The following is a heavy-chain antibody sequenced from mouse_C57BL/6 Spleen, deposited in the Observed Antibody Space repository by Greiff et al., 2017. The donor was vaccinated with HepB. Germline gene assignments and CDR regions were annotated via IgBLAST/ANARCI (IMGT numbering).Heavy chain of an antibody. CDR2: ISDGGSYT. J-gene: IGHJ2*01. Sequence: DVKLVESGGGLVKPGGSLKLSCAASGFTFSSYAMSWVRQTPEKRLEWVATISDGGSYTYYPDNVKGRFTISRDNAKNNLYLQMSHLKSEDTAMYYCAREGVDGYLYYFDYWGQGTTLTVSS. D-gene: IGHD2-3*01. V-gene: IGHV5-4*01. CDR3: AREGVDGYLYYFDY. CDR1: GFTFSSYA.